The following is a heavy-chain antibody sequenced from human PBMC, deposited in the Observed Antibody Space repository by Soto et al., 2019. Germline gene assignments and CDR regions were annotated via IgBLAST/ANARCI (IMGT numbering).Heavy chain of an antibody. V-gene: IGHV1-18*01. CDR1: GYTFSNYD. Sequence: ASVKVSCKASGYTFSNYDINWVRQAPGQGLEWMGWISTSNGSTLYAQKLQGRVSMTTDTSTSTAYMELRSLRSDDTAVFYCARHYRQHYYYDGYLRFFDYWGQGTLVTVSS. CDR3: ARHYRQHYYYDGYLRFFDY. CDR2: ISTSNGST. J-gene: IGHJ4*02. D-gene: IGHD3-22*01.